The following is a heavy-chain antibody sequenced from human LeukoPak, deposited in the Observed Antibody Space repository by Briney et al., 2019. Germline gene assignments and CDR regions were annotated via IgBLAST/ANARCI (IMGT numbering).Heavy chain of an antibody. J-gene: IGHJ6*02. V-gene: IGHV3-74*01. Sequence: GGSLRLSCAASGFTFSSYWMHCVRQAPGKGLVWVSRINSDGRSTSYADSVKGRFTISRDNAKNTLYLQMNSLRAEDTAVYYCARPRNDILSGFHYYYGMDVWGQGTTVTVSS. CDR2: INSDGRST. CDR1: GFTFSSYW. D-gene: IGHD3-9*01. CDR3: ARPRNDILSGFHYYYGMDV.